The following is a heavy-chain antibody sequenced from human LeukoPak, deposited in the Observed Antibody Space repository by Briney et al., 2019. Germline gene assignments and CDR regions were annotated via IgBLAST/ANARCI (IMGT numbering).Heavy chain of an antibody. CDR3: ARDTSRTMDV. V-gene: IGHV3-74*01. CDR1: GFTFSSHW. D-gene: IGHD2/OR15-2a*01. Sequence: GGSLRLSCAASGFTFSSHWMHWVRQAPGKGLVWVSIINTDGSTTRYADSVKGRFTISRDNAKNTLYLQINSPRVEDTAVYFCARDTSRTMDVWGQGTTVTV. CDR2: INTDGSTT. J-gene: IGHJ6*02.